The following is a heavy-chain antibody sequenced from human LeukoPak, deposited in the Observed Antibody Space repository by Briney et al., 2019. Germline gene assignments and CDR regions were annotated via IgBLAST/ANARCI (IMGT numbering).Heavy chain of an antibody. CDR2: IKSKTDGGTT. Sequence: GGSLRLSCAASGFTFSNAWMSWVRQAPGKGLEWVGRIKSKTDGGTTDYAAPVKGRFTISRDNSKNTLYLQMNSLRAEDTAVYYCAKHPPSVVPAAMHAFDIWGQGTMVTVSS. D-gene: IGHD2-2*01. CDR3: AKHPPSVVPAAMHAFDI. CDR1: GFTFSNAW. V-gene: IGHV3-15*01. J-gene: IGHJ3*02.